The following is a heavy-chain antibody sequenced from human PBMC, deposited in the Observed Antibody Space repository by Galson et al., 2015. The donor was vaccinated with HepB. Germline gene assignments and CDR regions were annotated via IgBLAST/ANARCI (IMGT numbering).Heavy chain of an antibody. J-gene: IGHJ3*02. CDR3: ARTSTTVTWGDAFDI. CDR1: GFSLSTSGMR. V-gene: IGHV2-70*04. CDR2: IDWDDDK. Sequence: PALVKPTQTLTLTCTFSGFSLSTSGMRVSWIRQPPGKALEWLARIDWDDDKFYSTSLKTRLTISKDTSRNQVVLTMTNMDPVDTATYYCARTSTTVTWGDAFDIWGQGTMVTVSS. D-gene: IGHD4-17*01.